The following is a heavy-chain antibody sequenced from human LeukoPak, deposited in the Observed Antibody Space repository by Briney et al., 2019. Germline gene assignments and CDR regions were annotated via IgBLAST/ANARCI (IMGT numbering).Heavy chain of an antibody. J-gene: IGHJ5*02. Sequence: GGSLRLSCAASGFTFSSYGVHWVRQAPGKGLEWVAFTRYDGSNKYYADSVKGRFTISRDNSKNTLYLQMNSLRAEDTAVYYCAKDRRREWELLRENWFDPWGQGTLVTVSS. CDR3: AKDRRREWELLRENWFDP. CDR2: TRYDGSNK. CDR1: GFTFSSYG. V-gene: IGHV3-30*02. D-gene: IGHD1-26*01.